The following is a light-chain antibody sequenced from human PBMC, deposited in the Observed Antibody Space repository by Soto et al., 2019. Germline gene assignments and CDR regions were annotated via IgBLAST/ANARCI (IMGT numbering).Light chain of an antibody. CDR1: QSVGRS. CDR2: DAS. CDR3: RQRNDWPLT. V-gene: IGKV3-11*01. Sequence: EIVLTQSPATLSLSPGERATLSCWASQSVGRSLAWYQQKPGQAPRLLINDASNRATGIPARFGGSGSGTDFTLTISSLEPEDFAVYYCRQRNDWPLTFGGGTKVEIK. J-gene: IGKJ4*01.